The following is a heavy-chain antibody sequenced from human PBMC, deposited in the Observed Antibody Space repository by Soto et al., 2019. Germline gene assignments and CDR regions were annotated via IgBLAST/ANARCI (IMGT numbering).Heavy chain of an antibody. D-gene: IGHD1-26*01. J-gene: IGHJ6*02. Sequence: GGSLRLSCAASGFTFSSYAMSWARQAPGKGLEWVSAISGSGGSTYYADSVKGRFTISRDNSKNTLYLQMNSLRAEDTAVYYCAKARGRSYSNYYYGMDVWGQGTTVTVSS. V-gene: IGHV3-23*01. CDR3: AKARGRSYSNYYYGMDV. CDR2: ISGSGGST. CDR1: GFTFSSYA.